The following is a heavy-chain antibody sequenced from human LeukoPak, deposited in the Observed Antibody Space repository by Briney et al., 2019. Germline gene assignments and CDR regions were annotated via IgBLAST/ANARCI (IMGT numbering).Heavy chain of an antibody. CDR2: IWYDGSNK. V-gene: IGHV3-33*08. Sequence: GGSLRLSCAASGFTFSSYAMSWVRQAPGKGLEWVAVIWYDGSNKYYADSVKGRFTISRDNSKNTLYLQMNSLRAEDTAVYYCARNYYDSSGYYPPDDYWGQGTLVTVSS. CDR3: ARNYYDSSGYYPPDDY. CDR1: GFTFSSYA. J-gene: IGHJ4*02. D-gene: IGHD3-22*01.